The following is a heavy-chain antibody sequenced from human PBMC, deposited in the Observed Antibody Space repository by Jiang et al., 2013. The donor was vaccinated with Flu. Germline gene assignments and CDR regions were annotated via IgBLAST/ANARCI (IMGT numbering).Heavy chain of an antibody. Sequence: QSGAEVKKPGSSVKVSCKASGGTFSSYAISWVRQAPGQGLEWMGGIIPIFGITSNAQKFQGRITITADDLTRTAYMELSSLRAEDTAVYYCARGGGRITAAGTKYYYYQMDVWGQGTTVIVSS. CDR3: ARGGGRITAAGTKYYYYQMDV. D-gene: IGHD6-25*01. CDR1: GGTFSSYA. CDR2: IIPIFGIT. V-gene: IGHV1-69*01. J-gene: IGHJ6*02.